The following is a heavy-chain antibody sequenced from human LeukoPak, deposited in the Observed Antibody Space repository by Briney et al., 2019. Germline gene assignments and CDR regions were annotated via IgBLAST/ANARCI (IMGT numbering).Heavy chain of an antibody. V-gene: IGHV1-2*02. CDR2: INPNSGGT. CDR1: GYTFTGYY. CDR3: ARTYYYDSSGYPPPGDDAFDI. D-gene: IGHD3-22*01. Sequence: ASVKVSCKASGYTFTGYYMHWVRQAPGQRLEWMGWINPNSGGTNYAQKFQGRVTMTRDTSISTAYMELSRLRSDDTAVYYCARTYYYDSSGYPPPGDDAFDIWGQGTMVTVSS. J-gene: IGHJ3*02.